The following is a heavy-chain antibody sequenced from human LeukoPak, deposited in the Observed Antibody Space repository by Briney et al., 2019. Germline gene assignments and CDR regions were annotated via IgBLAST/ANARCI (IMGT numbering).Heavy chain of an antibody. CDR1: GGSISSHY. CDR3: ASPLSWYSSGWYGY. J-gene: IGHJ4*02. D-gene: IGHD6-19*01. CDR2: ISSSSSYI. Sequence: PSETLSLTCTVSGGSISSHYWSWVRQAPGKGLEWVSSISSSSSYIYYADSVKGRFTISRDNAKNSLYLQMNSLRAEDTAVYYCASPLSWYSSGWYGYWGQGTLVTVSS. V-gene: IGHV3-21*01.